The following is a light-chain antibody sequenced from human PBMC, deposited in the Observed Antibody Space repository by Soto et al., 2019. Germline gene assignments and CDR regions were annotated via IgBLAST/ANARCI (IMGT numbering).Light chain of an antibody. CDR3: QLYGSSPPYT. V-gene: IGKV3-20*01. J-gene: IGKJ2*01. CDR1: QSVSSSY. CDR2: GAS. Sequence: EIVLTQSPGTLSLSPGERATLSCRASQSVSSSYLAWYQQKAGQAPRLLIYGASSRANGIPDRFSGSGSGTDFSLTISRLEPEDLAVYYCQLYGSSPPYTFGQGTKLEIK.